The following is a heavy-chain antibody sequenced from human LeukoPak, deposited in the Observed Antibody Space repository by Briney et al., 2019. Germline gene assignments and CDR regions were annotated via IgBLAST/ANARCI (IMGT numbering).Heavy chain of an antibody. J-gene: IGHJ3*02. Sequence: GGSLRLSCAASGFTFSSYAMHWVRQAPGKGLEYVSAISSNGGSTYYANSVKGRFTISRDNSKNTLYLQMGSLRAEDMAVHYCARGITAGSFDIWGQGTMVTVSS. CDR2: ISSNGGST. CDR1: GFTFSSYA. V-gene: IGHV3-64*01. D-gene: IGHD3-10*01. CDR3: ARGITAGSFDI.